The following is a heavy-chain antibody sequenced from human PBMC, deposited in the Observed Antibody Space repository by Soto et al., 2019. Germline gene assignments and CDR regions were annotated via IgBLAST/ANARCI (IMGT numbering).Heavy chain of an antibody. J-gene: IGHJ6*02. CDR2: IIPIFGTA. CDR3: ARAQVGATDLDYSYYGMDV. V-gene: IGHV1-69*01. D-gene: IGHD1-26*01. CDR1: GGTFSSYA. Sequence: QVQLVQSGAEVKKPGSSVKVSCKASGGTFSSYAISWVRQAPGQGLEWMGGIIPIFGTANYAQKFQGRVTITADEATSTAYMELSSLSSEDTAGYYCARAQVGATDLDYSYYGMDVWGQGTTVTVSS.